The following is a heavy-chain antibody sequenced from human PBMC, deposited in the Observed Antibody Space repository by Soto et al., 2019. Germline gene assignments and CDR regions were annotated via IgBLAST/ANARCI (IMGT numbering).Heavy chain of an antibody. J-gene: IGHJ6*02. CDR3: ASAPIVVVPGALDYSYDMDV. CDR1: GGTFSSYA. Sequence: QVQLVQSGAEVKKPGSSVKVSCKASGGTFSSYAISWVRQAPGQGLEWMGGIIPMFGTANYAQKFQGRVTITADKSTTTAYMELRSLRSEDTAVYYCASAPIVVVPGALDYSYDMDVWSQGTTVTVSS. D-gene: IGHD2-2*01. V-gene: IGHV1-69*06. CDR2: IIPMFGTA.